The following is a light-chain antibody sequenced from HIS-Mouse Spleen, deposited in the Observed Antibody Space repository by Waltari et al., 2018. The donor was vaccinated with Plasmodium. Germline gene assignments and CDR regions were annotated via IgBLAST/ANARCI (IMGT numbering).Light chain of an antibody. Sequence: QSALTPPPPVSGSPGQSVTISCTGTSSDVGGSNYVSWYHQHPGKAPKLMIYDVSKRPSGVPDRFSGSKSGNTASLTISGLQAEDEADYYCCSYAGSYTWVFGGGTKLTVL. CDR3: CSYAGSYTWV. V-gene: IGLV2-11*01. J-gene: IGLJ3*02. CDR2: DVS. CDR1: SSDVGGSNY.